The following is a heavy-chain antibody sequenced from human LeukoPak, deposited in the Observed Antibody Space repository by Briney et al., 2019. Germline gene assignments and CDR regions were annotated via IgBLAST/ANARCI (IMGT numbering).Heavy chain of an antibody. CDR2: INPNSGGT. V-gene: IGHV1-2*02. D-gene: IGHD3-10*01. CDR1: GYTFTGYY. CDR3: ARDKVPCYYGSGSYQTDAFDI. J-gene: IGHJ3*02. Sequence: ASVKVSCKASGYTFTGYYMHWVRQAPGQGLEWMGWINPNSGGTNYAQKFQGRVTMTRDTSISTAYMELSRLRSDDTAVYYCARDKVPCYYGSGSYQTDAFDIWGQGTMVTVSS.